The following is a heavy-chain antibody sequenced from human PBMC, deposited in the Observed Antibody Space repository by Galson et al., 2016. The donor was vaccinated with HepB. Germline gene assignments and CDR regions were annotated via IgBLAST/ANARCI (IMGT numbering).Heavy chain of an antibody. Sequence: ETLSLTCIVSGGSVSSDNYLWSWIRQPPGKGLEWIGFSQHTGNTNSNPSLKSRVTISVDTSKNQFSLKLSSVTAADTAVYFCARSALDYDISAGYYRPLAMDVWGQGTTVTVS. CDR1: GGSVSSDNYL. V-gene: IGHV4-61*01. D-gene: IGHD3-9*01. CDR2: SQHTGNT. J-gene: IGHJ6*02. CDR3: ARSALDYDISAGYYRPLAMDV.